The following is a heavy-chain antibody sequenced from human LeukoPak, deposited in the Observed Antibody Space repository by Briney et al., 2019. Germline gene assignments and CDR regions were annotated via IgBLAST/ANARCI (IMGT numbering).Heavy chain of an antibody. Sequence: SETLSLTCAVYGASFSGYYWSWIRQPPGKGLEWIGEINHSGSTNYNPSLNSRVTISVDTSKNQFSLKLSSVPAADTSVYYCARRSSIMRFDAWGQGTLVTVS. V-gene: IGHV4-34*01. J-gene: IGHJ5*02. CDR2: INHSGST. CDR1: GASFSGYY. D-gene: IGHD3-16*01. CDR3: ARRSSIMRFDA.